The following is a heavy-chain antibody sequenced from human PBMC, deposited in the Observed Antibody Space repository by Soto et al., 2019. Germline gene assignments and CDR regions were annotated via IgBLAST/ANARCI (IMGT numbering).Heavy chain of an antibody. Sequence: EVQLLQSGGGLVQPGGSLRLSCVGSGFTFSRYAMIWVRQTPGMGLEWVSGIGDRGTTTYYADSVKGRFTISRDNSGNTLFLQMNRLRAEDTAVYYCAKDRLGDYYYYGMDVWGQGTTVTVS. V-gene: IGHV3-23*01. D-gene: IGHD4-17*01. CDR1: GFTFSRYA. J-gene: IGHJ6*02. CDR3: AKDRLGDYYYYGMDV. CDR2: IGDRGTTT.